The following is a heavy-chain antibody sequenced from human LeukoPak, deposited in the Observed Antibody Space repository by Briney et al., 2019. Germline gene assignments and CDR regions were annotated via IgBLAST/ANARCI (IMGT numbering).Heavy chain of an antibody. J-gene: IGHJ4*02. CDR3: AKRRADYYGSGRGLNYFDY. D-gene: IGHD3-10*01. CDR1: GFTFGSYA. Sequence: PGGSLRLSCAVSGFTFGSYAMSWVRQAPGKGLEWVSAISGNGGSTYYADSVKGRFTISRDNSKNTLYLQMNSLRAEDTAIYYCAKRRADYYGSGRGLNYFDYWGQGTLVTVSS. CDR2: ISGNGGST. V-gene: IGHV3-23*01.